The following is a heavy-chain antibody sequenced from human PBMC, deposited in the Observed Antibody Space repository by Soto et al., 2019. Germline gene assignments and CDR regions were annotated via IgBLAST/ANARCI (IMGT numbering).Heavy chain of an antibody. J-gene: IGHJ6*02. CDR1: GYSFTSYW. CDR2: IYPGDSDT. Sequence: RGESLKISCKGSGYSFTSYWIGWVRQMPGKGLEWMGIIYPGDSDTRYSPSFQGQVTISADKSISTAYLQWSSLKASDTAMYYCARRGYCSSTSCYRDPYYGMDVWGQGTTVTVS. D-gene: IGHD2-2*03. V-gene: IGHV5-51*01. CDR3: ARRGYCSSTSCYRDPYYGMDV.